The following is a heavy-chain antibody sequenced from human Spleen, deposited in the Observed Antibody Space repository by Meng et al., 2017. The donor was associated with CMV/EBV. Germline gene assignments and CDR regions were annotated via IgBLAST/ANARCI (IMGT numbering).Heavy chain of an antibody. CDR2: IYYTGST. CDR3: ARAPSSWTGYYGMDV. J-gene: IGHJ6*02. Sequence: GSLRLSCTVSGGSISSYYWSWIRRPPGKGLEWIGYIYYTGSTTYNPPLQSPVTMSVDTSKNQFSLKLRSVTAADTAVYYCARAPSSWTGYYGMDVWGQGTTVTVSS. CDR1: GGSISSYY. V-gene: IGHV4-59*01. D-gene: IGHD6-13*01.